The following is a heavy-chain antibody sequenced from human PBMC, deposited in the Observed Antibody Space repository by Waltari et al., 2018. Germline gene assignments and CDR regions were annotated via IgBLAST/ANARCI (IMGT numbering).Heavy chain of an antibody. CDR1: GFTFSDYS. CDR2: ISSSGSTI. Sequence: QVQLVESGGGLVKPGGSLRLSCAASGFTFSDYSMSWIRQAPGKGLEWVSYISSSGSTIYYADYGKGRFNIARDNDKNSLYLQMNSLRAEDTAVYYCARVVYYDCWSGYLFDYWGQGTLVTVSS. CDR3: ARVVYYDCWSGYLFDY. J-gene: IGHJ4*02. D-gene: IGHD3-3*01. V-gene: IGHV3-11*01.